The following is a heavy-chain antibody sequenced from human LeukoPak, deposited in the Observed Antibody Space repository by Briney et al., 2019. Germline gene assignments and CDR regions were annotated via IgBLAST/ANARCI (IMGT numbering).Heavy chain of an antibody. CDR1: GYSITTGRY. CDR3: ARSLSPAGIDY. CDR2: VYHSAPT. V-gene: IGHV4-38-2*01. J-gene: IGHJ4*02. Sequence: PSETLSLTCAVSGYSITTGRYWGWIRPPPGKGREWFVNVYHSAPTYYSPSLKIRVTISVDTSKNQFSLNLRSVPAADTAVYSCARSLSPAGIDYWGQGTLVTVSS.